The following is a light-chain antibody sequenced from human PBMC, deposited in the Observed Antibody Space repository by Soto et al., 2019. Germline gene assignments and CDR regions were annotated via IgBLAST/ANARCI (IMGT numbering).Light chain of an antibody. CDR3: AAWVDSLNGVM. CDR2: YDD. Sequence: QSVLTQPPSVSEAPRQRVTISCSGSSSNIGNNAVNWYQQLPGKAPRLLIYYDDLLPSGVSDRFSASKSGTSASLAIRGLQSEDEADYYCAAWVDSLNGVMFGGGTKLTVL. CDR1: SSNIGNNA. V-gene: IGLV1-36*01. J-gene: IGLJ3*02.